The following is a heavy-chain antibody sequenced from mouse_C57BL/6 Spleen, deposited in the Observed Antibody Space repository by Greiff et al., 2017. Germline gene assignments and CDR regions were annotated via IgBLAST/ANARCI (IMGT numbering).Heavy chain of an antibody. Sequence: QVHVKQPGTELVKPGASVKLSCKASGYTFTSYWMHWVKQRPGQGLEWIGNINPSNGGTNYNETFKSKATLTVDKSSSTAYMQLSSLTSEDSAVYYCARYGNGYYYAMDDWGQGTSVTVSS. CDR1: GYTFTSYW. CDR3: ARYGNGYYYAMDD. V-gene: IGHV1-53*01. D-gene: IGHD2-1*01. J-gene: IGHJ4*01. CDR2: INPSNGGT.